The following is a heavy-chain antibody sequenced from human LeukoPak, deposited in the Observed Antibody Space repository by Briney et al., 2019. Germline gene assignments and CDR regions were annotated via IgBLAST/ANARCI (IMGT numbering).Heavy chain of an antibody. V-gene: IGHV4-34*01. D-gene: IGHD2-2*01. CDR2: IDHSGST. CDR3: ARVGRYCSSTSCLVSYYYYYMDV. Sequence: SETLSLTCAVYGGSFSGYYWSWIRQPPGKGLEWIGEIDHSGSTNYNPSLKSRVTLSVDTSKNQFSLKLSSVTAADTAVYYCARVGRYCSSTSCLVSYYYYYMDVWGKGTTVTVSS. CDR1: GGSFSGYY. J-gene: IGHJ6*03.